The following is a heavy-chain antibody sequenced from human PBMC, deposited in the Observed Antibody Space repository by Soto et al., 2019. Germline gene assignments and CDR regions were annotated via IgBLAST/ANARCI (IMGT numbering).Heavy chain of an antibody. CDR1: GFTVSSNY. V-gene: IGHV3-53*01. CDR2: IYSGGST. Sequence: EVQLVESGGGLIQPGGSLRLSCAASGFTVSSNYMSWVRQAPGKGLEWFSVIYSGGSTYYADSVKGRFTISRDNSNNTLYLQMNSLRAEDTAVYYCARDRVESGYPEYFQHWGQGTLVTVSS. CDR3: ARDRVESGYPEYFQH. D-gene: IGHD3-22*01. J-gene: IGHJ1*01.